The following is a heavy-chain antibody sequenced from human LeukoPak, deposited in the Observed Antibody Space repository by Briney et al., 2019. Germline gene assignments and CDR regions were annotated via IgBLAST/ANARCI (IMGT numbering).Heavy chain of an antibody. CDR2: MNPNSGDS. CDR1: GYTFTNYD. CDR3: ARRYCISTGCSAFDY. Sequence: ASVKVSCKASGYTFTNYDINWVRQATGQGLEWMGWMNPNSGDSHSVDKFQGRVTMTRDTSIRTAYMELSGLRSDDTAVYYCARRYCISTGCSAFDYWGPGTPVNVSS. V-gene: IGHV1-8*01. D-gene: IGHD2-2*01. J-gene: IGHJ4*02.